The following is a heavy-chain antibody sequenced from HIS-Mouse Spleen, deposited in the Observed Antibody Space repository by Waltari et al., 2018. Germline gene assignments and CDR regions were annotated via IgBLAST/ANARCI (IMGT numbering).Heavy chain of an antibody. Sequence: QVQLVESGGCVVQPGRSLRLSCAASGFTFSSYAMHWVRQAPGKGLEWVAVISYDGSNKYYADSVKGRFTISRDNSKNTLYLQMNSLRAEDTAVYYCARSPGYYFDYWGQGTLVTVSS. V-gene: IGHV3-30-3*01. CDR3: ARSPGYYFDY. CDR2: ISYDGSNK. J-gene: IGHJ4*02. CDR1: GFTFSSYA.